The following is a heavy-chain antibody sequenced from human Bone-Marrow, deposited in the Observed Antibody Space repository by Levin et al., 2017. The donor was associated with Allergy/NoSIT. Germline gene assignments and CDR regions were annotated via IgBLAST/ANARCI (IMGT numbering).Heavy chain of an antibody. D-gene: IGHD2-2*01. J-gene: IGHJ6*03. Sequence: SETLSLTCAVYGGSFSGYYWSWIRQPPGKGLEWIGEINHSGSTNYNPSLKSRVTISVDTSKNQFSLKLSSVTAADTAVYYCARGRIVVVPAAMRFYYYDYMDVWGKGTTVTVSS. V-gene: IGHV4-34*01. CDR3: ARGRIVVVPAAMRFYYYDYMDV. CDR1: GGSFSGYY. CDR2: INHSGST.